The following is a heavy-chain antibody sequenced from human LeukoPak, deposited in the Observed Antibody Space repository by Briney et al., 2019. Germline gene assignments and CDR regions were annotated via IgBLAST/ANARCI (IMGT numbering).Heavy chain of an antibody. CDR1: GGSISSSSYY. Sequence: PSETLPLTCTVSGGSISSSSYYWGWIRQPPGKGLEWIGSIYYSGSTYYNPSLKSRVTISVDTSKNQFSLKLSSVTAADTAVYYCARVSRYFDWFQHHPDAFDIWGQGTMVTVSS. CDR3: ARVSRYFDWFQHHPDAFDI. D-gene: IGHD3-9*01. V-gene: IGHV4-39*07. CDR2: IYYSGST. J-gene: IGHJ3*02.